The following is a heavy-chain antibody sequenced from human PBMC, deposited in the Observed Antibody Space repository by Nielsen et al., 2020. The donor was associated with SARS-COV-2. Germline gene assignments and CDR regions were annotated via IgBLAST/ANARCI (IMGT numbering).Heavy chain of an antibody. CDR2: INSDSGNT. J-gene: IGHJ4*02. CDR3: ARSRGCSASSCFFDY. V-gene: IGHV1-3*04. CDR1: GYTFTAYA. D-gene: IGHD2-15*01. Sequence: ASVKVSCKASGYTFTAYAIHWVRQDPGQRLEWMGWINSDSGNTKYSQKFRGRVTITRDTSASTAYMELSGLSSEETAVYYCARSRGCSASSCFFDYWGQGALVTVSS.